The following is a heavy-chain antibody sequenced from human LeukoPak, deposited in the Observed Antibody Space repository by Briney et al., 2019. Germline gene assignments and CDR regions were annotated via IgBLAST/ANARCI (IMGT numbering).Heavy chain of an antibody. CDR1: GFTFSSYS. CDR2: ISSGSSYI. Sequence: GGSLRLSCAASGFTFSSYSMNWVRQAPGKGLEWVSSISSGSSYIYYADSVKGRFTISRDNAKNSLYLQMNSLRAEDTAVYYCARDSKEVAATYYYYYYYMDVWGKGTTVTVSS. V-gene: IGHV3-21*01. D-gene: IGHD2-15*01. J-gene: IGHJ6*03. CDR3: ARDSKEVAATYYYYYYYMDV.